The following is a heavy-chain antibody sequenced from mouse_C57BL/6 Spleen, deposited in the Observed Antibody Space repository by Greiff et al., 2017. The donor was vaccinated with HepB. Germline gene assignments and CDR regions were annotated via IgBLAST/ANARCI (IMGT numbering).Heavy chain of an antibody. CDR1: GYSITSGYY. J-gene: IGHJ4*01. CDR2: ISYDGSN. Sequence: EVKLVESGPGLVKPSQSLSLTCSVTGYSITSGYYWNWIRQFPGNKLEWMGYISYDGSNNYNPSLKNRISITRDTSKNQFFLKLNSVTTEDTATYYCAREYDYDGAMDYWGQGTSVTVSS. V-gene: IGHV3-6*01. D-gene: IGHD2-4*01. CDR3: AREYDYDGAMDY.